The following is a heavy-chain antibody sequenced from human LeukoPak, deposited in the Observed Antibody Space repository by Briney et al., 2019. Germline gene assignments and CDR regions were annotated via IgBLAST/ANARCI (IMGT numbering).Heavy chain of an antibody. V-gene: IGHV3-30-3*01. Sequence: PGRSLRLSCAASGFTFSSYAMHWVRQAPGKGLEWVAVISYDGSNKYYADSVKGRFTISRDNSKNTLYLQMNSLRAEDTAVYYCAKERLGYCSGGSCYGSDYWGQGTLVTVSS. D-gene: IGHD2-15*01. CDR2: ISYDGSNK. J-gene: IGHJ4*02. CDR1: GFTFSSYA. CDR3: AKERLGYCSGGSCYGSDY.